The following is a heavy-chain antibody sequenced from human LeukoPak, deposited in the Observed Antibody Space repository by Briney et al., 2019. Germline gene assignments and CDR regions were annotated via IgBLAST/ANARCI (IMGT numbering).Heavy chain of an antibody. V-gene: IGHV3-33*01. CDR3: AREVPPVVKYYLDH. D-gene: IGHD3-22*01. Sequence: PGRSLRLSCTASGFTFSSYGMHWVRQAPGKGLEWVAVIWYDGSNKYYADSVKGRFTITRDNSKNTLYLQMSSLRVEDTAVYYCAREVPPVVKYYLDHWGQGTLVTVSS. CDR1: GFTFSSYG. CDR2: IWYDGSNK. J-gene: IGHJ4*02.